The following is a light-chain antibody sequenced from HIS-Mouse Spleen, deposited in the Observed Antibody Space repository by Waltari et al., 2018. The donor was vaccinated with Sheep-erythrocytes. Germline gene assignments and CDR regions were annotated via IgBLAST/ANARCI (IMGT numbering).Light chain of an antibody. CDR2: EGS. V-gene: IGLV2-23*01. J-gene: IGLJ3*02. CDR3: CSYAGSSTPWV. Sequence: QSALTQPASVSGSPGQSITISCTGISSDVGRYNLVSWYHQHPGKAPKLMIYEGSKRPSGVSNRFSGSKSGNTASLTISGLQAEDEADYYCCSYAGSSTPWVFGGGTKLTVL. CDR1: SSDVGRYNL.